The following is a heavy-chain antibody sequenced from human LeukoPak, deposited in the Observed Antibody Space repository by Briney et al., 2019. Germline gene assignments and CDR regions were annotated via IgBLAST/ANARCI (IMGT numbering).Heavy chain of an antibody. CDR2: ISYDGSNK. J-gene: IGHJ6*02. CDR3: AREYEVPLASYYYYGMDV. D-gene: IGHD3-16*01. Sequence: GGSLRLSCAASGFTFSNYAMHWVRQAPGKGLEWVAVISYDGSNKYYADSVKGRFTISRDNSKNTLYLQMNSLRAEDTAVYYCAREYEVPLASYYYYGMDVWGQGTTVTVSS. CDR1: GFTFSNYA. V-gene: IGHV3-30-3*01.